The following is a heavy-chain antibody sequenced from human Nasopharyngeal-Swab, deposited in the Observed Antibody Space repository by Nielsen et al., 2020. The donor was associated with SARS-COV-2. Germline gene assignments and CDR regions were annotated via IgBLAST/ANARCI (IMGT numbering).Heavy chain of an antibody. CDR1: GGSISSASYY. V-gene: IGHV4-39*01. CDR3: ARFQLAAYYFDS. D-gene: IGHD6-6*01. J-gene: IGHJ4*02. Sequence: SETLSLTCTVSGGSISSASYYWGWIRQPPGKGLEWIGSIYYSGTTYYNPSLKSPVTISVDTSTNQFSLKLTSVTAADTALYYCARFQLAAYYFDSRGQGTLVTVSS. CDR2: IYYSGTT.